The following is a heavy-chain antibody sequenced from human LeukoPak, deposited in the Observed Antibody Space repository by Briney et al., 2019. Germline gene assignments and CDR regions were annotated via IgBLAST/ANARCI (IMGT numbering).Heavy chain of an antibody. V-gene: IGHV1-69*05. D-gene: IGHD4-17*01. CDR2: IIPIFGTA. CDR1: GGTFSSYA. Sequence: SVKVSCKASGGTFSSYAISWVRQAPGQGLEWMGGIIPIFGTANYAQKLQGRVAMTTDTSTSTAYMELRSLRSDYTAVYYCARDSPTVTTNYWGQGTLVTVSS. J-gene: IGHJ4*02. CDR3: ARDSPTVTTNY.